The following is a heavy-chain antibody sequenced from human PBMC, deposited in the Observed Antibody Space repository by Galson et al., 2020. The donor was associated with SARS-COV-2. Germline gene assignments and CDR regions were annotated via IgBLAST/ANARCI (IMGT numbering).Heavy chain of an antibody. CDR1: GFTFSSYS. J-gene: IGHJ3*02. CDR2: ISSSSTYT. V-gene: IGHV3-21*01. CDR3: ARDSQTFCSSTRCYLDAFDI. Sequence: GESLKISCAASGFTFSSYSMNWVRQAPGKGLEWVSSISSSSTYTYYADSVKGRFTISRDNAKNSLFLQMNSLRADDTAVYYCARDSQTFCSSTRCYLDAFDIWGQGTMVTVSS. D-gene: IGHD2-2*01.